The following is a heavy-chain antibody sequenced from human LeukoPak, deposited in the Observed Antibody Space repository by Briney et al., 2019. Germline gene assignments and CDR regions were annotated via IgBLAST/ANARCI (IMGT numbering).Heavy chain of an antibody. Sequence: GGSLRLSCAASGFALSSYWMHWVRQAPGQGLVWASRINSDGRSTSYADSVKGRFTISRDNAKNTLYLQMNSLRDEDTTVYYCARAKTGTTELLDYWGQGTLVTVSS. V-gene: IGHV3-74*01. CDR3: ARAKTGTTELLDY. CDR2: INSDGRST. J-gene: IGHJ4*02. CDR1: GFALSSYW. D-gene: IGHD1-1*01.